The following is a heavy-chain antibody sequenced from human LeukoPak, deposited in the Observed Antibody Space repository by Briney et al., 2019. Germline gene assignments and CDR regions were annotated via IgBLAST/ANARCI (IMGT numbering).Heavy chain of an antibody. CDR1: GGSFSGYY. CDR2: INHSGST. D-gene: IGHD5-12*01. V-gene: IGHV4-34*01. Sequence: SETLSLTCAVYGGSFSGYYRSWIRQPPGKGLEWIGEINHSGSTNYNPSLKSRVTISVDTSKNQFSLKLSSVTAADTAVYYCARRIWLRSTFDYWGQGTLVTVSS. CDR3: ARRIWLRSTFDY. J-gene: IGHJ4*02.